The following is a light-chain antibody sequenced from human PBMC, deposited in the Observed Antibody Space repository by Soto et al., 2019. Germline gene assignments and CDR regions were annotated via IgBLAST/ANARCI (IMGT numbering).Light chain of an antibody. CDR2: GNI. V-gene: IGLV1-40*01. CDR3: QSYDRNLTVV. J-gene: IGLJ2*01. CDR1: RSDIGAGYD. Sequence: QSVLTQPPSVSGAPGQRVTISCTGSRSDIGAGYDVHWYQQVPGTAPKLLIYGNINRPSGVPDRFSGSKSGTSASLAITGLQADDEADYYCQSYDRNLTVVFGGGTKLTVL.